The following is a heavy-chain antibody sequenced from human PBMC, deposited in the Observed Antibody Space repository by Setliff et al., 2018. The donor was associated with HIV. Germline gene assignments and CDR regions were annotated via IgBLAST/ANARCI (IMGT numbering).Heavy chain of an antibody. Sequence: GGSLRLSCAASGFTFSTYEMNWVRQAPGRGLEWVSYITSSGSTIYYADSVKGRFTISRDNAKNSLYLQMNSLRAEDTAVYYCARAAVVGRPLYYFDSWGQGTLVTV. J-gene: IGHJ4*02. CDR2: ITSSGSTI. CDR1: GFTFSTYE. V-gene: IGHV3-48*03. D-gene: IGHD2-15*01. CDR3: ARAAVVGRPLYYFDS.